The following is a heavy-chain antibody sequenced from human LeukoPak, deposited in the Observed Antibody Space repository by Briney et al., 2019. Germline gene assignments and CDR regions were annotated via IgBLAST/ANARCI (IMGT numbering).Heavy chain of an antibody. CDR1: GYTFTSYA. Sequence: ASVKVSCKASGYTFTSYAMHWVRQAPGQRPEWMGWINAGNGNTKYSQKFQGRVTITRDTSASTAYMELSSLGPEDTAVYYCARVQSAYCSSSSCYGGYFDYWGQGTLVTVSS. V-gene: IGHV1-3*01. CDR2: INAGNGNT. D-gene: IGHD2-2*01. CDR3: ARVQSAYCSSSSCYGGYFDY. J-gene: IGHJ4*02.